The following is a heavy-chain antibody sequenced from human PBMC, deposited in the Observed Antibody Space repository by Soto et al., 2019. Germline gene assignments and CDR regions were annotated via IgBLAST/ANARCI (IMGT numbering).Heavy chain of an antibody. J-gene: IGHJ4*02. Sequence: PGESLKISCKGSGYRFTSYWIGWVRQMPGKGLEWMGIIYPGDSDTRYSPSFQGQVTISADKSISTAYLQWSSLKASDTAMYYCARLGQWKNDYGDYHGVLSPPWFDYWGQGTLVTVSS. D-gene: IGHD4-17*01. V-gene: IGHV5-51*01. CDR1: GYRFTSYW. CDR3: ARLGQWKNDYGDYHGVLSPPWFDY. CDR2: IYPGDSDT.